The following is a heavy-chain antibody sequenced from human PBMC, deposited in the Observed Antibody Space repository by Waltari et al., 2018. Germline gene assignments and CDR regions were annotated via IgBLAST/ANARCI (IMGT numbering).Heavy chain of an antibody. J-gene: IGHJ4*02. CDR1: GFTFSSYA. Sequence: EVQLVESGGGLVQPGGSLRLSCAASGFTFSSYAMSWVRQAPGKGLEWVSAISGSGGSTYYADSVKGRFTISRDNSKNTLYLQMNSLRAEDTAVYYCAKGRTLMTTQIGGYFDYWGQGTLVTVSS. V-gene: IGHV3-23*04. CDR3: AKGRTLMTTQIGGYFDY. CDR2: ISGSGGST. D-gene: IGHD4-17*01.